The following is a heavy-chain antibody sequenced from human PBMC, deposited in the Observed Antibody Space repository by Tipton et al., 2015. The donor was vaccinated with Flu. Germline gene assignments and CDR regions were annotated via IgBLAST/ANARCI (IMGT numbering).Heavy chain of an antibody. J-gene: IGHJ4*02. CDR1: GGSISSSSYY. CDR3: ACYSWAMVNPEDDY. V-gene: IGHV4-39*01. D-gene: IGHD2-15*01. Sequence: TLSLTCTVSGGSISSSSYYWGWIRQPPGKGLEWIGSIYYSGSTYYNPSLKSRVTISVDTSKNQFSLKLSSVTAADTAVYYCACYSWAMVNPEDDYWGQGTLVTVSS. CDR2: IYYSGST.